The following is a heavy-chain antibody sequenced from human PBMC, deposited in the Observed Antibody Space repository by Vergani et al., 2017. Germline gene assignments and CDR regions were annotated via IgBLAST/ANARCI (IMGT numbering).Heavy chain of an antibody. V-gene: IGHV4-39*01. J-gene: IGHJ3*02. CDR2: IYDSRNN. Sequence: QLQLQESGPRLVKPSETLSLTCSLSGMSISNNNYYWGWIRQPPGKGLVWIGSIYDSRNNNYSPSLKSRVSISVDTSKNQFFLNLTSVTAADTAVYYCARHLRQLARNDVFDIWGHGTLVTVSS. D-gene: IGHD6-6*01. CDR1: GMSISNNNYY. CDR3: ARHLRQLARNDVFDI.